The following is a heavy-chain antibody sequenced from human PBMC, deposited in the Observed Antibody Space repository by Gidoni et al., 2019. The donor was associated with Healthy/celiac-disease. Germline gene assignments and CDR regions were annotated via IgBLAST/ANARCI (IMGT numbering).Heavy chain of an antibody. Sequence: EVQLLESGGGLVQPGGSLRLSCAASGFTFSSYAMSWVRQAPGKGLEWVSAISGSGGSTYYADSVKGRFTISRDNSKNTLYLQMNSLRAEDTAVYYCAKAARITRLGYYYYGMDVWGQGTTVTVSS. CDR3: AKAARITRLGYYYYGMDV. CDR2: ISGSGGST. CDR1: GFTFSSYA. D-gene: IGHD3-16*01. V-gene: IGHV3-23*01. J-gene: IGHJ6*02.